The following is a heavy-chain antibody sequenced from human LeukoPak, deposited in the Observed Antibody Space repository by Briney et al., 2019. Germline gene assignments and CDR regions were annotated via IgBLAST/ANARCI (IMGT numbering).Heavy chain of an antibody. Sequence: GRSLRLSCAVSGFTLSSYGMRWVRQAPGKGLEWVAVIWNDGSQKYYADSVKGRFTISRDNSKNTLYLQMNSLRAEDTAVYYVARDKGPYYFDQRGQGTLLTVSS. CDR2: IWNDGSQK. V-gene: IGHV3-33*01. CDR3: ARDKGPYYFDQ. J-gene: IGHJ4*02. CDR1: GFTLSSYG.